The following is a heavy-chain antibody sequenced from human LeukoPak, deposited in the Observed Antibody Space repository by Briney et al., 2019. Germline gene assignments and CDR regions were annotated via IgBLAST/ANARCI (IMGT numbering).Heavy chain of an antibody. Sequence: GGSLRLSCVASGFTFSSYWMTWVRQAPGKGLEWVANIKTDGSQIYYVDSVKGRFTISRDNAKNSLYLQMYSLRAEDTAVYYCARASVAGIIYYYYYMDVWGKGTTVTVSS. CDR3: ARASVAGIIYYYYYMDV. J-gene: IGHJ6*03. D-gene: IGHD6-19*01. CDR1: GFTFSSYW. CDR2: IKTDGSQI. V-gene: IGHV3-7*01.